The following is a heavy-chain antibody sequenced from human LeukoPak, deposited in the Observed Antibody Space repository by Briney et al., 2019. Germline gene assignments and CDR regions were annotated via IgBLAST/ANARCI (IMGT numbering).Heavy chain of an antibody. CDR1: GFTFSSYA. D-gene: IGHD3-10*01. J-gene: IGHJ4*02. CDR2: ISYDGSNK. V-gene: IGHV3-30*04. CDR3: ARDNRWLDHYGSGRGGYFDY. Sequence: GGSLRLSCAASGFTFSSYAMHWVRQAPGKGLEWVAVISYDGSNKYYADSVKGRFTISRDNSKNTLYLQMNSLRAEDTAVYYCARDNRWLDHYGSGRGGYFDYWGQGTLVTVSS.